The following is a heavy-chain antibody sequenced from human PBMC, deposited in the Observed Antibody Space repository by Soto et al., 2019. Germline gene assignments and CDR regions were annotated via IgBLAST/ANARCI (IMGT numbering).Heavy chain of an antibody. J-gene: IGHJ6*02. CDR3: ARLNPRMAAAGDYYYYGMDV. D-gene: IGHD6-13*01. CDR1: GYSFTSYW. CDR2: IYPGDSDT. Sequence: GESLKISCKGSGYSFTSYWIGWVRQMPGKGLEWMGIIYPGDSDTRYSPSFQGQVTISADKSISTAYLQWSSLKASDTAMYYCARLNPRMAAAGDYYYYGMDVWGQGTTVTVSS. V-gene: IGHV5-51*01.